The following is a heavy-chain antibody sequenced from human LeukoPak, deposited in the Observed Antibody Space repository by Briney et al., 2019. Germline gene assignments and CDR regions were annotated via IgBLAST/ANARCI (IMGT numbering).Heavy chain of an antibody. J-gene: IGHJ4*02. D-gene: IGHD3-3*01. CDR3: QSRFLEWLLDY. CDR2: IYYGGYT. V-gene: IGHV4-39*05. CDR1: GGSISSNNYY. Sequence: SETPSLTCTVSGGSISSNNYYWGWIRQPPGKGLEWIGSIYYGGYTYYNPSLKSRVTISVDTSKNQFSLKLSSVTAADTAIYYCQSRFLEWLLDYWGQGTLVTVSS.